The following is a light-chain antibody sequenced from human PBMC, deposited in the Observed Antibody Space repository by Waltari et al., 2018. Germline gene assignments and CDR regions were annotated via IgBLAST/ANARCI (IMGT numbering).Light chain of an antibody. J-gene: IGKJ4*01. V-gene: IGKV1-5*03. CDR3: HQYNTLPLT. Sequence: DVQLTHSTSTLSASVGDRVTITCRASESVKNNLAWYQHQHGKAPKFLVHKASRLESGVPSRFSGSGYGTEFTLTISSLEPDDFATYYCHQYNTLPLTFGGGTKVEIK. CDR1: ESVKNN. CDR2: KAS.